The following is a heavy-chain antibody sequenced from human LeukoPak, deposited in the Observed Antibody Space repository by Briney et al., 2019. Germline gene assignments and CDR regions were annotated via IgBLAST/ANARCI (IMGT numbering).Heavy chain of an antibody. CDR3: AMSYYGSGSYAFDI. V-gene: IGHV3-53*01. J-gene: IGHJ3*02. Sequence: PGGSLRLSCAASGFTVSSNYMSWVRQAPGKGLEWVSLIYSGGSTYYADSVKGRFTISRDNAKNSLYLQMNSLRAEDTAVYYCAMSYYGSGSYAFDIWGQGTMVTVSS. CDR1: GFTVSSNY. CDR2: IYSGGST. D-gene: IGHD3-10*01.